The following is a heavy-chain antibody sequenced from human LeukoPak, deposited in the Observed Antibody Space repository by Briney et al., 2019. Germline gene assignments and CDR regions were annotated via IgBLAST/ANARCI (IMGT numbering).Heavy chain of an antibody. CDR1: GFTFGGYG. J-gene: IGHJ4*02. V-gene: IGHV3-43*02. CDR2: AGWAGGTT. CDR3: AKESDTMFFDY. Sequence: GRSLRLSCAASGFTFGGYGMHWVRQAPGKGLEWVSLAGWAGGTTFYSDSVRGRFTISRDSGRKSVYLQMNSLTTDDTAFYFCAKESDTMFFDYWGQGALVTVSS. D-gene: IGHD3-10*02.